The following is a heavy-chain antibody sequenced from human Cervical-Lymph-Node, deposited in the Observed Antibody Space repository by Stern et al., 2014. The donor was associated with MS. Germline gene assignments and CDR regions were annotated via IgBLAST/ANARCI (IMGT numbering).Heavy chain of an antibody. Sequence: EVHLVESGGGLVKPGGSLRLSCAASGFTFSNAWMSWVRQAPGKGLEWVGRIKSKTDGGTTDYDAPVKGRFTISRDDSKNTLYLQMNSLKTEDTAVYYCTTPYYYYGMDVWGQGTTVTVSS. V-gene: IGHV3-15*01. J-gene: IGHJ6*02. CDR2: IKSKTDGGTT. CDR1: GFTFSNAW. CDR3: TTPYYYYGMDV.